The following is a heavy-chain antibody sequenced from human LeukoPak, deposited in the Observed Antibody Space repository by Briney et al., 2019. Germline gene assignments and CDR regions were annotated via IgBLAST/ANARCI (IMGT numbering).Heavy chain of an antibody. J-gene: IGHJ5*02. CDR1: GGTFSSYA. CDR3: ASSAGALLPPYNWFDP. D-gene: IGHD2-15*01. Sequence: SVKVSCKASGGTFSSYAISWVRQAPGQGLEWMGRIIPILGIANYAQKFQGRVTITADKSTSTAYMELSSLRSEDTAVYYCASSAGALLPPYNWFDPWGQGTLVTVSS. V-gene: IGHV1-69*04. CDR2: IIPILGIA.